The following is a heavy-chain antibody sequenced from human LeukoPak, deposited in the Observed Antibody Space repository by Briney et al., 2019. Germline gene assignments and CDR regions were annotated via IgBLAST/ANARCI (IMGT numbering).Heavy chain of an antibody. D-gene: IGHD2-2*01. J-gene: IGHJ3*02. Sequence: SETLSLTCTVSGGSISSYYWSWIRQPPGKGLEWIGYIYYSGSTNYNPSLKSRVTISVDTSKNQFSLKLSSVTAADTAVYYCAKSSWAHCSSTSCLDAFDIWGQGTMVTVSS. CDR1: GGSISSYY. CDR3: AKSSWAHCSSTSCLDAFDI. CDR2: IYYSGST. V-gene: IGHV4-59*01.